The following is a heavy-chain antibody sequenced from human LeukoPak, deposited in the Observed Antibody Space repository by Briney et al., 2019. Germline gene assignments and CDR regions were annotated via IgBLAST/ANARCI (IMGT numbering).Heavy chain of an antibody. CDR3: ARGLIKYQLLSYYYYGMDV. J-gene: IGHJ6*02. V-gene: IGHV1-18*01. CDR2: ISAYNGNT. CDR1: GYTFTSYG. D-gene: IGHD2-2*01. Sequence: ASVKVSYKASGYTFTSYGISWVRQAPGQGLEWMGWISAYNGNTNYAQKLQGRVTMTTDTSTSTAYMELRSLRSDDTAVYYCARGLIKYQLLSYYYYGMDVWGQGTTVTVSS.